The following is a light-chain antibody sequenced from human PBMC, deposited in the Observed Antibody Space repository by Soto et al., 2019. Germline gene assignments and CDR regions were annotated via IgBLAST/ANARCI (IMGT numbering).Light chain of an antibody. J-gene: IGLJ2*01. Sequence: QSALTQPPSASGSPGQSVTISCTGTSSDVGGYNYVSWYQQYPGKAPKLMIYEVYKRHSGVPDRFSGSKSGNTASLTVSGLQPEDEADYYCSAYAGSSTWVFGGGTKLTVL. CDR3: SAYAGSSTWV. CDR2: EVY. V-gene: IGLV2-8*01. CDR1: SSDVGGYNY.